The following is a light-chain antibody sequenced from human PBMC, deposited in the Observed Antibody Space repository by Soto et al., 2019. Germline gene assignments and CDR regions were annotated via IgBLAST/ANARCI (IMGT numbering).Light chain of an antibody. Sequence: EVVLTQSPATLSLSPGESATLSCRASQSVSSSLAWYQQNLGQAPRLLIYDASNRATGIPARFSGSGSGTDFTLTISSLEPEDFAVYFCQQRSNGPLTFGGGTKVEIK. J-gene: IGKJ4*01. CDR1: QSVSSS. CDR2: DAS. V-gene: IGKV3-11*01. CDR3: QQRSNGPLT.